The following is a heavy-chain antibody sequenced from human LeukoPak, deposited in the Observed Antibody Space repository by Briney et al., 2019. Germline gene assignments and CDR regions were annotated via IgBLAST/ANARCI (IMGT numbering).Heavy chain of an antibody. CDR2: IWYDGSNK. J-gene: IGHJ6*02. CDR1: GFTFSSYG. D-gene: IGHD1-26*01. CDR3: ARDTSRGRGVDDYYDMDV. Sequence: GGSLRLSCAASGFTFSSYGMHWVRQAPGKGLEWVAVIWYDGSNKYYADSVKGRFTISRDNSKNTLYLQMNSLRAEDTAVYYCARDTSRGRGVDDYYDMDVWGQGTTVIVSS. V-gene: IGHV3-33*01.